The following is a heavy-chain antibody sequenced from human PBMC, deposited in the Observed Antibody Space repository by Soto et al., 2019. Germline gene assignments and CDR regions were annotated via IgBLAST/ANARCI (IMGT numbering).Heavy chain of an antibody. CDR1: GGSIIIGDYY. Sequence: PSEPRSLTCTVSGGSIIIGDYYWSWIRQPRGKGLEWIGYIYYSGSTYYNPSLKSRVTISVDTSKNQFSLKLSSVTAADTAVYYCARTGYCGGDCWYYFDYWGQGTLVTVSS. CDR3: ARTGYCGGDCWYYFDY. D-gene: IGHD2-21*02. J-gene: IGHJ4*02. V-gene: IGHV4-30-4*01. CDR2: IYYSGST.